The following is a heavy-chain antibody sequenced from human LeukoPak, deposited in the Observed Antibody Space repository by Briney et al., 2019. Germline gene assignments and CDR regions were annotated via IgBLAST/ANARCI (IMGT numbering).Heavy chain of an antibody. D-gene: IGHD2-2*01. Sequence: ASVKVSCKASGYTFTSYDINWVRQAPGQGLEWMGWISAYNGNTNYAQKLQGRVTVTTDTSTSTAYMELRSLRSDDTAVYYCARDRIVVVPAAPVYNWFDPWGQGTLVTVSS. CDR3: ARDRIVVVPAAPVYNWFDP. V-gene: IGHV1-18*01. CDR2: ISAYNGNT. J-gene: IGHJ5*02. CDR1: GYTFTSYD.